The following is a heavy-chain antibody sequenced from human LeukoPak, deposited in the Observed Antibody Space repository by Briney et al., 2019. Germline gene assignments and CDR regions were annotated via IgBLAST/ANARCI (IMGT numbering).Heavy chain of an antibody. CDR3: ARRGDYYDSSGYHYYFDD. J-gene: IGHJ4*02. D-gene: IGHD3-22*01. CDR1: GYSISSAYY. CDR2: IHHSGSS. Sequence: PSETLSLTCAVSGYSISSAYYWGWIRQPPGRGLEWIGSIHHSGSSHYNPSLKSRVTISVDTSKNQFSLKLSSVTAADTAVYYCARRGDYYDSSGYHYYFDDWGQGTLVTVSS. V-gene: IGHV4-38-2*01.